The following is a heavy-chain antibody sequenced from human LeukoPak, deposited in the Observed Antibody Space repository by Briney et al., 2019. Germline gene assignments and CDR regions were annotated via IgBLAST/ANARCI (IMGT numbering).Heavy chain of an antibody. J-gene: IGHJ4*02. V-gene: IGHV3-30*18. CDR2: ISYDGSNK. CDR1: GFTFSSYG. D-gene: IGHD3-3*01. CDR3: AKDKGITIFGVVTHYFDY. Sequence: PGGSLRLSCAASGFTFSSYGMHWVRQAPGKGLEWVAVISYDGSNKYYADSVKGRFTISRDNSKNTLYLQMNSLRAEDTAVYYCAKDKGITIFGVVTHYFDYWGQGTLVTVSS.